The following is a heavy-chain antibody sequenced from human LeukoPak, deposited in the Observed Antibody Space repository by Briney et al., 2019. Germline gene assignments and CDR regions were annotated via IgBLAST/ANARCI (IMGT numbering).Heavy chain of an antibody. CDR3: ERVPRYSSPLDY. D-gene: IGHD6-13*01. V-gene: IGHV3-48*03. CDR1: GFTFSSFE. Sequence: PGGSLRLSCAASGFTFSSFEMSWVRQAPGKGLEWISYISSSGSGSTIYYADSVKGRFTISRDNAKNSLYLHMDSLRVEDTAVYYCERVPRYSSPLDYWGQGTLVTVSS. J-gene: IGHJ4*02. CDR2: ISSSGSGSTI.